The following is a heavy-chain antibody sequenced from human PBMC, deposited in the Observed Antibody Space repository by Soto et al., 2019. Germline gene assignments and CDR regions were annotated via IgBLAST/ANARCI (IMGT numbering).Heavy chain of an antibody. CDR3: AREERFNXGYYYVTGDFYYHALDV. CDR2: ITGSGDLT. CDR1: GSTFSSYT. J-gene: IGHJ6*02. Sequence: GGSLRLSCAAPGSTFSSYTFHWVRQAQGKGLEWVSCITGSGDLTHYAESVQGRFTISRDQSRNMLYLQMKSLRVEDTAVYYCAREERFNXGYYYVTGDFYYHALDVWGQGTTVTVSS. V-gene: IGHV3-23*01. D-gene: IGHD3-22*01.